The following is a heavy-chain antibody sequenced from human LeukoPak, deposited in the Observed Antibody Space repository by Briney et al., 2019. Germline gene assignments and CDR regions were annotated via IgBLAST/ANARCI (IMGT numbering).Heavy chain of an antibody. CDR1: GGTFSSYA. D-gene: IGHD6-13*01. J-gene: IGHJ5*02. V-gene: IGHV1-69*05. Sequence: ASVKVSCKASGGTFSSYAISWVRQAPGQGLEWMGGIIPIFGTANYAQKFQGRVTITTDESTSTAYMELSSLRSEDTAVYYCARGIEYSSSWYWWFDPWAREPWSPSPQ. CDR3: ARGIEYSSSWYWWFDP. CDR2: IIPIFGTA.